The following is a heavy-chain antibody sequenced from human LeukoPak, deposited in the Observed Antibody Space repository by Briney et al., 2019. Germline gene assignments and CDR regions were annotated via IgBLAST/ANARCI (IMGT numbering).Heavy chain of an antibody. CDR2: ISGSGGST. CDR1: GFTFSSYA. J-gene: IGHJ4*02. CDR3: AKDPLYYDFWSGSFDY. Sequence: GGSLRLSCAASGFTFSSYAMSWVRQAPGEGVEWGSAISGSGGSTYYADSVKGRFTISRDNSKNTLYLQMNSLRAEDTAVYYCAKDPLYYDFWSGSFDYWGQGTLVTVSS. D-gene: IGHD3-3*01. V-gene: IGHV3-23*01.